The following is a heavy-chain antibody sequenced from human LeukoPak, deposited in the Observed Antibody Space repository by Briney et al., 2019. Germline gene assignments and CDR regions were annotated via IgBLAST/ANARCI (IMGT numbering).Heavy chain of an antibody. V-gene: IGHV1-46*01. D-gene: IGHD3-3*01. CDR2: INPSGGST. Sequence: ASVKVSCKASGYTFTSYYMHWVRQAPGQGLGWMGIINPSGGSTSYAQKFQGRVTMTRDTSTSTVYMELSSLRSEDTAVYYCARPGWKYSYYDFWSGYATDDAFDIWGQGTMVTVSS. CDR1: GYTFTSYY. J-gene: IGHJ3*02. CDR3: ARPGWKYSYYDFWSGYATDDAFDI.